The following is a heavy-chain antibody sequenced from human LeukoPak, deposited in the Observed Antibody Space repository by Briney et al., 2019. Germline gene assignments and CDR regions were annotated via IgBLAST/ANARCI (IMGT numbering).Heavy chain of an antibody. CDR3: ARMTDGSGWYPNWFDP. Sequence: ASVKVSCKASGGTVSSYAISWVRQAPGQGLEWMGRIIPIFGTANYAQKFQGRVTITTDESTSTAYMELSSLRSEDTAVYFCARMTDGSGWYPNWFDPWGQGTLVTVSS. CDR2: IIPIFGTA. V-gene: IGHV1-69*05. J-gene: IGHJ5*02. D-gene: IGHD6-19*01. CDR1: GGTVSSYA.